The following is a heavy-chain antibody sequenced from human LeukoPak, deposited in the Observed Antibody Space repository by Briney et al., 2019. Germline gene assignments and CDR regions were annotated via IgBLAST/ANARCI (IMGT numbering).Heavy chain of an antibody. Sequence: GGSLRLSCAASGFTFSSYAMSWVRQAPGKGLEWVSAISGSGGSTYYADSVKGRFTISRDNSKNTLYLQMNSLRAEDTAVYYCAKVSGETKWLLRNPYFDYWGQGTLVTVSS. CDR1: GFTFSSYA. CDR2: ISGSGGST. D-gene: IGHD3-22*01. V-gene: IGHV3-23*01. J-gene: IGHJ4*02. CDR3: AKVSGETKWLLRNPYFDY.